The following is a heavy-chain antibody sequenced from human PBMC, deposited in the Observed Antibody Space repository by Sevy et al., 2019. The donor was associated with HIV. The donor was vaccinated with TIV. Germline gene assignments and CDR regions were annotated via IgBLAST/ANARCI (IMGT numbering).Heavy chain of an antibody. CDR3: ARYMGSGTSFDY. V-gene: IGHV4-59*13. CDR2: IHSSGNT. J-gene: IGHJ4*02. D-gene: IGHD6-13*01. CDR1: GGSITNYY. Sequence: SETLTLTCTVSGGSITNYYWGWIRQPPGMRLEWIGYIHSSGNTNSNPSLKSRVTISVDTSKNQFSLNLNSVIAADTAVYYCARYMGSGTSFDYWGQGTLVTVSS.